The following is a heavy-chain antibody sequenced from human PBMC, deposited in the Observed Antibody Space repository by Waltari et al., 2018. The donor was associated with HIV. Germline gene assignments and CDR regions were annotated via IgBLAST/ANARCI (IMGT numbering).Heavy chain of an antibody. Sequence: QVQLVQSGAEVKKPGASVKVSCKASGYTFPNYDLNWVRQATGQWLEVMGWMNPNSRNTGYAQKFQGRVTMTRNTSISTAYMELSSLRSEDTAVYYCARGYSYDRSGEAFDIWGQGTMVTVSS. CDR2: MNPNSRNT. CDR3: ARGYSYDRSGEAFDI. J-gene: IGHJ3*02. D-gene: IGHD3-22*01. CDR1: GYTFPNYD. V-gene: IGHV1-8*01.